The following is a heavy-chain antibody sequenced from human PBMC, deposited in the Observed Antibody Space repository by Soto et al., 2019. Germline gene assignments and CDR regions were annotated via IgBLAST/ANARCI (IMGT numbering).Heavy chain of an antibody. CDR2: VSSYRGAT. D-gene: IGHD2-2*01. Sequence: TYSVSYVNVVSGGDCWTRKNQPPGTGLEWIAYVSSYRGATYYNPSLKSRLTISLGTPMNQFSLRLTSVTAADTAVYFCGRDLTSNANCIAPWGQGTLVPV. CDR1: YVNVVSGGDC. V-gene: IGHV4-30-4*01. J-gene: IGHJ5*02. CDR3: GRDLTSNANCIAP.